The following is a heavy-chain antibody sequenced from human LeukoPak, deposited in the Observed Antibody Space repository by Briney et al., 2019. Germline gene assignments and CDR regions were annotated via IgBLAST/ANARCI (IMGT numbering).Heavy chain of an antibody. J-gene: IGHJ2*01. CDR2: INHSGYT. CDR3: ARIWPDL. V-gene: IGHV4-34*01. CDR1: GESFSGYF. Sequence: SETLSLTCDGYGESFSGYFWSWIRQPPGKGLEWIGEINHSGYTNYNPSLKSRVTISVDTSKKQFSLKLNSVTAADTAVYYCARIWPDLWGRGTLVTVSS. D-gene: IGHD3-10*01.